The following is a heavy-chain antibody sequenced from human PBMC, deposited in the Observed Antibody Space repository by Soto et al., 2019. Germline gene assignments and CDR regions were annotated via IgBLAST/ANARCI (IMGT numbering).Heavy chain of an antibody. Sequence: GGSLRLSCAASGFTFSSYGMHWVRQAPGKGLEWVAVISYDGSNKYYADSVKGRFTISRDNSKNTLYLQMNSLRAEDTAVYYCAKGGGDRDYYYYGMDVWGQGT. J-gene: IGHJ6*02. CDR3: AKGGGDRDYYYYGMDV. D-gene: IGHD2-21*01. CDR1: GFTFSSYG. CDR2: ISYDGSNK. V-gene: IGHV3-30*18.